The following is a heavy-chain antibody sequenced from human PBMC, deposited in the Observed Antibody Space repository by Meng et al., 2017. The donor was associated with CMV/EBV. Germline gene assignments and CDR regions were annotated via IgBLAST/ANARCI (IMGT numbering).Heavy chain of an antibody. CDR1: GFTFSSYA. CDR3: ARDLCSSSWIQLCQGRYFDL. V-gene: IGHV3-30-3*01. J-gene: IGHJ2*01. Sequence: GGSLRLSCAASGFTFSSYAMHWVRQAPGKGLEWAAVISYDGSNKYYADSVKGRFTISRDNSKNTLYLQMNSLRAEDTAVYYCARDLCSSSWIQLCQGRYFDLWGRGTLVTVSS. CDR2: ISYDGSNK. D-gene: IGHD5-18*01.